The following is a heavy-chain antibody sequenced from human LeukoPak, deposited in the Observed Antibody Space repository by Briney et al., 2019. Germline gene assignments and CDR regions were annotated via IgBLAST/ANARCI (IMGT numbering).Heavy chain of an antibody. CDR2: IYYIGST. Sequence: SETLSLTCSVSGGAISSSNYYWGWIRQPPGKGLEWIGNIYYIGSTFYNPSLKSRVTIFVDTSKNQFSLKLTSVTAADTAVYYCARLGYYFDSSGDGSWFDPWGQGTLVTVSS. J-gene: IGHJ5*02. V-gene: IGHV4-39*01. D-gene: IGHD3-22*01. CDR1: GGAISSSNYY. CDR3: ARLGYYFDSSGDGSWFDP.